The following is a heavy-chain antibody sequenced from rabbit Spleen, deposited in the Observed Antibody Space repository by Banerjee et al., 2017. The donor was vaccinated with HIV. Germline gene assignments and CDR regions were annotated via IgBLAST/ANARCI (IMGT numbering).Heavy chain of an antibody. CDR3: TRSYNVGGGWVDIPKFGL. CDR2: IYTANSAYT. D-gene: IGHD1-1*01. CDR1: GFSFSSYYY. Sequence: QEQLVESGGGLVQPEGSLTLTCTASGFSFSSYYYMCWVRQAPEKGLEWIACIYTANSAYTYYANWAKGRFTVSKTSSTTVTLQMTSLTAADTATYFCTRSYNVGGGWVDIPKFGLWGPGTLVTVS. V-gene: IGHV1S45*01. J-gene: IGHJ4*01.